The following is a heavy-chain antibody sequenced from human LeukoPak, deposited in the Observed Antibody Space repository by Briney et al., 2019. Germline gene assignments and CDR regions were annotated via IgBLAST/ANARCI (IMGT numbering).Heavy chain of an antibody. Sequence: SETLSLTCTVSGGSISSSSYYWGWIRQPPGKGLEWIGYIYYSGSTHYNPSLKSRVTISVDTSKNQFSLKLSSVTAADTAVYYCARASITIFGVVTKGAFDIWGQGTMVTVSS. CDR2: IYYSGST. CDR1: GGSISSSSYY. V-gene: IGHV4-61*05. J-gene: IGHJ3*02. D-gene: IGHD3-3*01. CDR3: ARASITIFGVVTKGAFDI.